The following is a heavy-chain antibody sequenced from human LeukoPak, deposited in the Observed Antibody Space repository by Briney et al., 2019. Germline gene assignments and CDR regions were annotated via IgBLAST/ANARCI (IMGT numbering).Heavy chain of an antibody. CDR1: GLTFSIYW. D-gene: IGHD5-18*01. CDR2: IKQDGSEK. J-gene: IGHJ4*02. V-gene: IGHV3-7*01. CDR3: ARFAGYSYGGWFDY. Sequence: PGGSLRLSCAASGLTFSIYWMTWVRQAPGKGLEWVANIKQDGSEKYYVDSVKGRFTISRDNAKNSLYLQMNRLRAEDTAVYYCARFAGYSYGGWFDYWGQGTLVTVSS.